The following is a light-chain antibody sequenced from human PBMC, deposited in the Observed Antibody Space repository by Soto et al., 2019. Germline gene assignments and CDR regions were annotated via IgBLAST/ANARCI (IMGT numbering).Light chain of an antibody. J-gene: IGKJ1*01. CDR3: QQSHSYSWT. CDR1: QSISNS. CDR2: GTS. Sequence: DIQLTQSPSSLSASVGDRVTITCRASQSISNSLNWYQQKPGKAPHLLIYGTSDLQSGVPSRFSGSGSGTEFTLPISSLQRDDVATYYCQQSHSYSWTFGQGTKVEIK. V-gene: IGKV1-39*01.